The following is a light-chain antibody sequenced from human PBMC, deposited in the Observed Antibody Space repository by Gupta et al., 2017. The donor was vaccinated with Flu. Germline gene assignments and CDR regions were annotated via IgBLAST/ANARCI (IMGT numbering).Light chain of an antibody. J-gene: IGLJ2*01. CDR3: NYNRGSSAGVV. CDR1: SSDVGGYHY. CDR2: DDT. V-gene: IGLV2-14*01. Sequence: ITISCTGTSSDVGGYHYGSWYQPHPGPDPHLFSYDDTHRPAAVPSRGSSSNTAATASLTILGAQAEAEDYCQCNYNRGSSAGVVFGGGTKLTVL.